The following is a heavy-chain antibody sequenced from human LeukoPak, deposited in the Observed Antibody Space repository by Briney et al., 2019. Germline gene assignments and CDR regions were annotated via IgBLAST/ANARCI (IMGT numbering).Heavy chain of an antibody. CDR2: IYTSGST. J-gene: IGHJ6*03. CDR3: ARDVYYMDV. CDR1: GGSISSGSYY. Sequence: PSETLSLTCTVSGGSISSGSYYWSWIRQPAGKGLEWIGRIYTSGSTNYNPSLKSRVTISVDTSKNQFSLKLSSVTAADTAVYYCARDVYYMDVWGKGTTVTISS. V-gene: IGHV4-61*02.